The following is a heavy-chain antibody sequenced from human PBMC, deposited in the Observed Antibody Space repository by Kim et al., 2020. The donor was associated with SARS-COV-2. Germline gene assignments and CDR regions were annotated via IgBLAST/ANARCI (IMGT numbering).Heavy chain of an antibody. V-gene: IGHV3-30*02. Sequence: ADSVKARFTISRDNSKNTLYLQMNSLRAEDRAVYYCAKGAVSSGWYFDYWGEGTLVTVSS. J-gene: IGHJ4*02. CDR3: AKGAVSSGWYFDY. D-gene: IGHD6-19*01.